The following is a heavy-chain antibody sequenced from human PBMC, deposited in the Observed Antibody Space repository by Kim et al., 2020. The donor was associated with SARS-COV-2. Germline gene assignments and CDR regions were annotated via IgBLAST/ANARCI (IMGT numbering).Heavy chain of an antibody. CDR3: ARDVFPGRTVTTEDYYYGMDV. J-gene: IGHJ6*02. CDR1: GFIFNNYW. CDR2: IKQDGSEK. Sequence: GGSLRLSCTASGFIFNNYWMSWVRQAPGKGLEWVANIKQDGSEKYYVDSVKGRFTISKDNAKNSLYLRMNSLRAEDTAVYYCARDVFPGRTVTTEDYYYGMDVWGQGTTVTVSS. D-gene: IGHD4-17*01. V-gene: IGHV3-7*01.